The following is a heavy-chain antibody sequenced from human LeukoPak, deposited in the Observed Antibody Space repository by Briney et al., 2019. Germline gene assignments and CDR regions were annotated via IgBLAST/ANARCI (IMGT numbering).Heavy chain of an antibody. Sequence: GGSLRLSCAASGFTFSSYSMNWVRQAPGKGLEWVSSISSSSSYIYYADSVKGRFTISRDNAKNSLYLQMNNLRDEDTAVYYCATWFGELSWGLFDYWGQGTLVTVSS. J-gene: IGHJ4*02. CDR3: ATWFGELSWGLFDY. CDR1: GFTFSSYS. D-gene: IGHD3-10*01. CDR2: ISSSSSYI. V-gene: IGHV3-21*01.